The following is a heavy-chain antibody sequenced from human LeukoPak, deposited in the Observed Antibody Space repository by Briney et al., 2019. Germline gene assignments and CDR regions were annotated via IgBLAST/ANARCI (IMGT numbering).Heavy chain of an antibody. CDR2: ISHSGST. CDR1: GGSISSSNW. J-gene: IGHJ4*02. Sequence: SETLSLTCAVSGGSISSSNWWSWVHQPPGKGLEWIGEISHSGSTNYNPSLESRVTISVDKSKNQFSLKLSSVTAADTAVYFCARVSGTTPFDYWGQGILVTVSS. V-gene: IGHV4-4*02. CDR3: ARVSGTTPFDY. D-gene: IGHD1-1*01.